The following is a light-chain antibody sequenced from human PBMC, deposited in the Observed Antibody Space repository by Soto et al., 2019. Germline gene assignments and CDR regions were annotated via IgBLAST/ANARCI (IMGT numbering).Light chain of an antibody. Sequence: QSVLTQRPSASGSPGQSVTISCTGTSSDVGRYNYASWYQQHPGKAPKLMISEVSKRPSGVPDRFSGSKSGNTASLTVSGLQAEDEADYYCSSFAGNNNLVFGGGTKVTVL. CDR1: SSDVGRYNY. J-gene: IGLJ2*01. CDR3: SSFAGNNNLV. V-gene: IGLV2-8*01. CDR2: EVS.